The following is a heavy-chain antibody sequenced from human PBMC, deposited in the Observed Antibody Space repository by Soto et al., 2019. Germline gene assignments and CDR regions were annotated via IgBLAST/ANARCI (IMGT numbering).Heavy chain of an antibody. D-gene: IGHD1-20*01. V-gene: IGHV3-30-3*01. CDR3: ARGSMYNWNQSPPDS. J-gene: IGHJ4*02. CDR2: ISYDGSNK. Sequence: AGSLTLSCAGSGFTFKTYTFHWGRQPPGKGLEWVAVISYDGSNKYYADSVKGRFTVSRDNSKSTLFLQMNSLTPEDTAVYYCARGSMYNWNQSPPDSWGQGTLVTVSS. CDR1: GFTFKTYT.